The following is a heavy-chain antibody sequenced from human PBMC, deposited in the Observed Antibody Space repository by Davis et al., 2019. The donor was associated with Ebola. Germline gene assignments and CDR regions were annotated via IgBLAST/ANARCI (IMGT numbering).Heavy chain of an antibody. J-gene: IGHJ6*02. D-gene: IGHD2-15*01. CDR2: ISSSSSYI. CDR1: GFTFSSYS. CDR3: ARVSGGRHYYYGMDV. V-gene: IGHV3-21*01. Sequence: GESLKISCAASGFTFSSYSMNWVRQAPGKGLEWVSSISSSSSYIYYADSVKGRFTISRDNAKNSLYLQMNSLRAEDTAVYYCARVSGGRHYYYGMDVWGQGTTVTVSS.